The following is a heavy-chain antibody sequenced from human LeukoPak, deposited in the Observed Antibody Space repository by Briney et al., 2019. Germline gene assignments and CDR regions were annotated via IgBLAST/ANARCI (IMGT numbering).Heavy chain of an antibody. J-gene: IGHJ5*02. Sequence: GGSLRLSCAASGFTFSSYGMHWVRQAPGKGLEWVAFIRYDGGNKYYADSVKGRFTISRDNSKNTLYLQMNSLRAEDTAVYYCAKALTRGAGIAAAGKPNWFDPWGQGTLVTVSS. CDR3: AKALTRGAGIAAAGKPNWFDP. CDR2: IRYDGGNK. CDR1: GFTFSSYG. D-gene: IGHD6-13*01. V-gene: IGHV3-30*02.